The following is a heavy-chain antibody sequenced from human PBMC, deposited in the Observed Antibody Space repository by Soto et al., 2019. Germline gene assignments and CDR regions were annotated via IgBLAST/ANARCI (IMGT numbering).Heavy chain of an antibody. V-gene: IGHV1-3*01. CDR3: ARDPNDSSAYYHHYYYGMDV. CDR2: INAGNGNT. Sequence: QIQLMQSGAEVKMPGASVKVSCKASGYTFTSYGIHWVRQAPGQRLEWTGWINAGNGNTKYSEKFQGRVTITRDTSASTAYLELSSLRSEDTAVYYCARDPNDSSAYYHHYYYGMDVWGQGTTVTVSS. D-gene: IGHD3-22*01. CDR1: GYTFTSYG. J-gene: IGHJ6*02.